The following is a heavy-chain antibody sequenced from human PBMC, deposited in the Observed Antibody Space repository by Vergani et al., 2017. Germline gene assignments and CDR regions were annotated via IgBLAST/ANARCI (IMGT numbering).Heavy chain of an antibody. CDR2: IYTSGST. CDR1: GGSISSYY. CDR3: ARDWYQLLFGYYYYYMDV. V-gene: IGHV4-4*07. J-gene: IGHJ6*03. D-gene: IGHD2-2*01. Sequence: QLQLQESGPGLVKPSETLSLTCTVSGGSISSYYWSWIRQPAGKGLEWIGRIYTSGSTNYNPSLKSRVTMSVDTSKNQFSLKLSSVTAADTAVYYCARDWYQLLFGYYYYYMDVWGKGTTVTVSS.